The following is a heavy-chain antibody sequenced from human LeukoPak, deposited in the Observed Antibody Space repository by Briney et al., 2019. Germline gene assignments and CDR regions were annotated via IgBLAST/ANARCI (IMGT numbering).Heavy chain of an antibody. Sequence: SETLSLTCTVSGGCISSYYWSWIRQPPGKGLEWIGYIYYSGSTNYNPSLKSRVTISVDTSKNQFSLKLSSVTAADTAVYYCAREVGYCSSTSCYTEPKKKYNWFDPWGQGTLVTVSS. CDR3: AREVGYCSSTSCYTEPKKKYNWFDP. D-gene: IGHD2-2*02. J-gene: IGHJ5*02. V-gene: IGHV4-59*01. CDR2: IYYSGST. CDR1: GGCISSYY.